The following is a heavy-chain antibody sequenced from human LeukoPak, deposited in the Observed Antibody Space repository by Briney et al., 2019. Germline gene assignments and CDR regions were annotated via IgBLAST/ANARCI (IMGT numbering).Heavy chain of an antibody. Sequence: GGSLRLSCAVSGFTFSSYAMSWVRQAPGKGLEWVSAISGSGFSTHYADSAKGRFTISRDNSKNTLYLQMNSLRGEDTAVYYCAKDVEVAITGHYFDLWGRGTLVTVSS. D-gene: IGHD3-22*01. CDR1: GFTFSSYA. CDR3: AKDVEVAITGHYFDL. V-gene: IGHV3-23*01. CDR2: ISGSGFST. J-gene: IGHJ2*01.